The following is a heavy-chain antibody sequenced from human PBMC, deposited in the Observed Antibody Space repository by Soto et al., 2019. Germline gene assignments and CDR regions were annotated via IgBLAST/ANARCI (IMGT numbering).Heavy chain of an antibody. Sequence: DVQLVESGGGLAQPGGSLRLSCVGSGFTFSSYWMHWVRQAPGKGLVLVSRINADGSTTNYADSVKGRFTVSRDNAKNPVYLQMNSLRDEDTAVYFCARAGWYRFDYWGQGTLLTVST. J-gene: IGHJ4*02. V-gene: IGHV3-74*01. CDR1: GFTFSSYW. D-gene: IGHD2-15*01. CDR3: ARAGWYRFDY. CDR2: INADGSTT.